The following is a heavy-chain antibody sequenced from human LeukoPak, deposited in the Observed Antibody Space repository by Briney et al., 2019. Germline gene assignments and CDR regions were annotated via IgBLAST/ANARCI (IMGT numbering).Heavy chain of an antibody. CDR3: ATGFRFVAAALDY. CDR2: INPSGGST. CDR1: GYTFTSYY. D-gene: IGHD6-13*01. V-gene: IGHV1-46*01. Sequence: ASVKVSCKASGYTFTSYYMHWVRRAPGQGLEWMGIINPSGGSTSYAQKFQGRVTMTRDMSTSTDYMELSSLRSEDTAVYYCATGFRFVAAALDYWGQGTLVTVSS. J-gene: IGHJ4*02.